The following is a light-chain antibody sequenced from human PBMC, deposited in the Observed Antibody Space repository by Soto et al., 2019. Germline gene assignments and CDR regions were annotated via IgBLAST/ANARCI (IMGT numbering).Light chain of an antibody. CDR2: EGS. Sequence: QSALTQPASVSGSPGQSITISCTGTSSDVGSYNLVSWYQQHPGKAPKLMIYEGSKRPSGVCNRFSGSKSGNTAPLTISGLQADDEADYCCCSYAGSSTWVFGGGTKLTVL. CDR1: SSDVGSYNL. CDR3: CSYAGSSTWV. J-gene: IGLJ3*02. V-gene: IGLV2-23*01.